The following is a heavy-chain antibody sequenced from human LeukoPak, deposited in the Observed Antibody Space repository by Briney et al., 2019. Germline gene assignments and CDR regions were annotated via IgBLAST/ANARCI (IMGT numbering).Heavy chain of an antibody. D-gene: IGHD2/OR15-2a*01. CDR2: ISYDGSNK. CDR1: GFTFSSYA. V-gene: IGHV3-30-3*01. Sequence: GGSLRLSCAASGFTFSSYAMHRVRQAPGKGLEWVAVISYDGSNKYYADSVKGRFTISRDNSKNTLYLQMNSLRAEDTAVYYCARARIFDYWGQGTLVTVSS. CDR3: ARARIFDY. J-gene: IGHJ4*02.